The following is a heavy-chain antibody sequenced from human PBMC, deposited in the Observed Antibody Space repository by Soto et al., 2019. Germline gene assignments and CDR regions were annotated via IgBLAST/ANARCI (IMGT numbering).Heavy chain of an antibody. CDR1: GGSVSSGSYY. Sequence: LSLTCTVSGGSVSSGSYYWSWIRQPPGKGLEWIGYIYYSGSTNYNPSLKSRVTISVDTSKNQFSLKLSSVTAADTAVYYCASYDSSGYYSGYYFDYWGQGTLVTVSS. D-gene: IGHD3-22*01. J-gene: IGHJ4*02. V-gene: IGHV4-61*01. CDR3: ASYDSSGYYSGYYFDY. CDR2: IYYSGST.